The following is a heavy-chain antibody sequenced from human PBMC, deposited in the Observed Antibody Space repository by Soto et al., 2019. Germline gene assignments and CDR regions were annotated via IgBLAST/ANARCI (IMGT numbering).Heavy chain of an antibody. V-gene: IGHV3-23*01. J-gene: IGHJ4*02. Sequence: GGSLRLSCAASGFTFSSCAMAWVRQAPGKGLEWVSVISGGGNTYYAASVTGRFTISRDNSKSTLYLQMNRLRADDTAAYYCVNWHHYDSDSLAFYGFDWWGQG. CDR1: GFTFSSCA. CDR2: ISGGGNT. D-gene: IGHD3-3*02. CDR3: VNWHHYDSDSLAFYGFDW.